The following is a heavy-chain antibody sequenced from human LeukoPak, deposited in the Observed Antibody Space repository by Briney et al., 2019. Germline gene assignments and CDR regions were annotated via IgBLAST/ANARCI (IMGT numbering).Heavy chain of an antibody. CDR1: GFTFSSYA. J-gene: IGHJ4*02. CDR3: GQKTPGIYPFDY. CDR2: CGTSGDT. D-gene: IGHD6-13*01. V-gene: IGHV3-23*01. Sequence: PGGSLRLSCAASGFTFSSYAMNWVRLAPGKGLEWVSACGTSGDTYYADSVRGRFTISRDNAKNTVYLQMSGVRAEDTAVYYCGQKTPGIYPFDYWGQRALVTVSS.